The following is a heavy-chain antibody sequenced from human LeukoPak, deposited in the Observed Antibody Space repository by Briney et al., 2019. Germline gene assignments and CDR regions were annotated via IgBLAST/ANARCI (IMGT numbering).Heavy chain of an antibody. D-gene: IGHD3-3*01. Sequence: PSETLSLTCAVYGGSFSGYYWSGIRQPPGKGLEWIGEINHSGSTNYNPSLKSRVTISVDTSKNQFSLKLSSVTAADTAVYYCARGTTIHYDFWSGYYEYYYYMAVWGKGTTVTVSS. CDR3: ARGTTIHYDFWSGYYEYYYYMAV. V-gene: IGHV4-34*01. CDR1: GGSFSGYY. CDR2: INHSGST. J-gene: IGHJ6*03.